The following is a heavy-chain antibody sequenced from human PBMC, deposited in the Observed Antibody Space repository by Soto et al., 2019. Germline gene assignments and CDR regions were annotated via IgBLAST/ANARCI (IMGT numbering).Heavy chain of an antibody. J-gene: IGHJ3*01. Sequence: QITLQESGPAVVRPTETLMLTCTYSGFSLTTSGVGVGWVRQLPERALEWLAVVYWDDDKRYAPSLQSRLTITKDTSRAQVVLALTRMLPVDTGTYYCVHRLRHSGNSWDSGAFDFWGHGTAVTVS. D-gene: IGHD1-1*01. V-gene: IGHV2-5*05. CDR2: VYWDDDK. CDR1: GFSLTTSGVG. CDR3: VHRLRHSGNSWDSGAFDF.